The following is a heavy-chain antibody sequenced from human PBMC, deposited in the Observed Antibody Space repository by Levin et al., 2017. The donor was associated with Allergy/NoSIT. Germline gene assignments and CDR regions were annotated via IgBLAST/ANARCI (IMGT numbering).Heavy chain of an antibody. J-gene: IGHJ4*02. CDR1: GFTFSSYG. Sequence: GGSLRLSCAASGFTFSSYGMHWVRQAPGKGLEWVAVISYDGSNKYYADSVKGRFTISRDNSKNTLYLQMNSLRAEDTAVYYCAKGGSSGWDGTFDYWGQGTLVTVSS. D-gene: IGHD6-19*01. V-gene: IGHV3-30*18. CDR2: ISYDGSNK. CDR3: AKGGSSGWDGTFDY.